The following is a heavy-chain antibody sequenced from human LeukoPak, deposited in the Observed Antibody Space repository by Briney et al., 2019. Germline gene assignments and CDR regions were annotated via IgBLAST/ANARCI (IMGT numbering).Heavy chain of an antibody. D-gene: IGHD2-2*01. Sequence: EASVNVSCKASGYTFTGYHMHWVRQAPGQGLEWMGRINPNSGDTNIAQRFQGRVTMTSDTSISTAYMELSRLRSDDTAFYYCARDYCSSTSCLFDYWGQGSLVTVSS. CDR1: GYTFTGYH. CDR2: INPNSGDT. J-gene: IGHJ4*02. V-gene: IGHV1-2*06. CDR3: ARDYCSSTSCLFDY.